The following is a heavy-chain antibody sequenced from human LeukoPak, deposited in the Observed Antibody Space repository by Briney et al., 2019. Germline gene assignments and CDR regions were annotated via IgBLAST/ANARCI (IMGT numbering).Heavy chain of an antibody. D-gene: IGHD1-26*01. Sequence: SETLSLTCAVYGGSFNGYYWTWIRQPPGKGLEWIGYIYYSGSTNYNPSLKSRVTISVDTSKNQFSLKLSSVTAADTAVYYCARGGQGELPPLDFDYWGQGTLVTVSS. J-gene: IGHJ4*02. CDR3: ARGGQGELPPLDFDY. V-gene: IGHV4-59*01. CDR1: GGSFNGYY. CDR2: IYYSGST.